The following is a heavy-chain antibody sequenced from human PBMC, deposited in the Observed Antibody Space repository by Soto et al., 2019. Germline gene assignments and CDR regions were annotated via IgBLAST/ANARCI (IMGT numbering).Heavy chain of an antibody. V-gene: IGHV1-69*13. Sequence: GASVKVSCKASGGTFSSYAISWVRQAPGQGLEWMGGIIPILGTANYARKFQGRVTITADESTSTAYMELSSLRSEDTAVYYCARVGFGELLYSGMDVWGQGTTVTVSS. CDR2: IIPILGTA. D-gene: IGHD3-10*01. CDR3: ARVGFGELLYSGMDV. J-gene: IGHJ6*02. CDR1: GGTFSSYA.